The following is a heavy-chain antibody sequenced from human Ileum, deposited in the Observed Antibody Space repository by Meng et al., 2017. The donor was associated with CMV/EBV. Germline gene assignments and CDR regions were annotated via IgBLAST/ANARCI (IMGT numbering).Heavy chain of an antibody. CDR1: GESISSGHYY. V-gene: IGHV4-30-4*01. D-gene: IGHD6-6*01. Sequence: VQRQESGPGMVKTSTTPYLPCTVSGESISSGHYYRSWIRQTTGKGLEWIGHIHDSGSTYYNPSLQSRVTISVDTSKNQFSLKLSSVTAADTAVYYCARVWGIAVRPLDYWGQGTLVTVSS. CDR3: ARVWGIAVRPLDY. CDR2: IHDSGST. J-gene: IGHJ4*02.